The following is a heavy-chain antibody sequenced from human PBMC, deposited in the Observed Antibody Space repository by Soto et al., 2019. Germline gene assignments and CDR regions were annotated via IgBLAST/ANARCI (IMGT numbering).Heavy chain of an antibody. V-gene: IGHV1-46*01. J-gene: IGHJ6*02. CDR2: INPSGGST. CDR1: GYTFTSYY. CDR3: ATGVLRFLEWLSPYGMDV. Sequence: ASVKVSCEASGYTFTSYYMHWVRQAPGQGLEWMGIINPSGGSTSYAQKFQGRVTMTRDTSTSTVYMELSSLRSEDTAVYYCATGVLRFLEWLSPYGMDVWGQGTTVTVSS. D-gene: IGHD3-3*01.